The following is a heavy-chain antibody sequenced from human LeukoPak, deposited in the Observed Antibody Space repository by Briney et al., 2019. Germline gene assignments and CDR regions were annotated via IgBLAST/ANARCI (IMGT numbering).Heavy chain of an antibody. J-gene: IGHJ4*02. CDR1: TFTFSSYN. D-gene: IGHD7-27*01. Sequence: GGSLRLSCAASTFTFSSYNMNWVRQAPGKGLEWVSSISSSGTYIYYRDSVKGRFTISRDNAENSLYLQMNSLRAEDTAVYYRARERDLLTGDIIDFDYWGQGTLVTVSS. CDR3: ARERDLLTGDIIDFDY. V-gene: IGHV3-21*01. CDR2: ISSSGTYI.